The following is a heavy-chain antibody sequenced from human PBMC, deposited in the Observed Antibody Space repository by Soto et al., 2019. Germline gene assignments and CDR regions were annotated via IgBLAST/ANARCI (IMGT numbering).Heavy chain of an antibody. J-gene: IGHJ6*02. CDR2: ISAYNGNT. Sequence: QVQLVQSGAEVKKPGASVKVSCKASGYTFTSYGISWVRQAPGQGLEWMGWISAYNGNTNYAQKLQGRVTMTTDTSTSTAYMELRSLRSDDTAVYYCVRDRVVVPAAMPDYYYGMDVWGQGTTVTVSS. CDR1: GYTFTSYG. D-gene: IGHD2-2*01. CDR3: VRDRVVVPAAMPDYYYGMDV. V-gene: IGHV1-18*01.